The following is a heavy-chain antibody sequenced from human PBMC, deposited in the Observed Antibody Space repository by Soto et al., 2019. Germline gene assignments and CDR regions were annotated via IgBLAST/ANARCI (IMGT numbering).Heavy chain of an antibody. CDR2: INPSGGST. Sequence: ASVKVSCKASGGTFSSYAISWVRQAPGQGLEWMGIINPSGGSTSYAQKFQGRVTMTRDTSTSTVYMELSSLRSEDTAVYYCARDNEDGQWLVQDYWGQGTLVTVSS. V-gene: IGHV1-46*01. D-gene: IGHD6-19*01. CDR1: GGTFSSYA. CDR3: ARDNEDGQWLVQDY. J-gene: IGHJ4*02.